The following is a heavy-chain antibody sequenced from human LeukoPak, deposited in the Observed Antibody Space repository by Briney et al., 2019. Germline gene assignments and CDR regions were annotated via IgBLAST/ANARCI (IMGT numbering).Heavy chain of an antibody. CDR2: ISYSGST. Sequence: SETLSLTCTVSGGSISSYYWSWIRQPPGKGLEWIGYISYSGSTNYNPSLKSRVTISVDTSKNQFSLKLSSVTAADTAVYYCARGFRYCSGGSCYSTYNWFDPWGQGTLVTVSS. CDR1: GGSISSYY. CDR3: ARGFRYCSGGSCYSTYNWFDP. D-gene: IGHD2-15*01. V-gene: IGHV4-59*12. J-gene: IGHJ5*02.